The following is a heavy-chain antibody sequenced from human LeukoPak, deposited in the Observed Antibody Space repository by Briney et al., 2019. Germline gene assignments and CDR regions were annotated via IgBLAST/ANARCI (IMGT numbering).Heavy chain of an antibody. D-gene: IGHD1-26*01. J-gene: IGHJ4*02. CDR2: ISSDGSDK. CDR1: GFSFSKYG. Sequence: GGSLGLSCAASGFSFSKYGMHWVRQAPGKGLDWVAVISSDGSDKYYADSVKGRFTISRDNSKNTLYLQMNSLRAEDTAVYYCAKDKGREGDYWGQGNLVTVSS. V-gene: IGHV3-30*18. CDR3: AKDKGREGDY.